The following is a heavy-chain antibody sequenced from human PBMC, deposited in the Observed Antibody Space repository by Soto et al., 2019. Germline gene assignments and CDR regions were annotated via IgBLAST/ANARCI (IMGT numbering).Heavy chain of an antibody. D-gene: IGHD3-10*01. Sequence: AWPLRLSCAASGFPFSSYWMSWVRQATGKGLEWVATIKQDGTETYYLDSVKGRFTISRDNAKTSRSLQMNSLRAGDGAVYYGASYPPVSGSRSFDYWGQGTLVTVSS. J-gene: IGHJ4*02. CDR3: ASYPPVSGSRSFDY. V-gene: IGHV3-7*05. CDR2: IKQDGTET. CDR1: GFPFSSYW.